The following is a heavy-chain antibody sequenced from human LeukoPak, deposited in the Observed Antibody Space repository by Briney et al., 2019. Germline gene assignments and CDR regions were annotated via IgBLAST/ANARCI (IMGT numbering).Heavy chain of an antibody. J-gene: IGHJ4*02. CDR2: IYYSGST. V-gene: IGHV4-39*01. CDR3: VRGSTLRHYQY. D-gene: IGHD3-16*01. CDR1: GGSISSSTYY. Sequence: SETLSLTCTVSGGSISSSTYYWGWIRRPPGKGLEWIGSIYYSGSTYYNRSLKSRVTVSADTSKNQFSLNLSSVTAADTAVYYCVRGSTLRHYQYWGQGTLVTVSS.